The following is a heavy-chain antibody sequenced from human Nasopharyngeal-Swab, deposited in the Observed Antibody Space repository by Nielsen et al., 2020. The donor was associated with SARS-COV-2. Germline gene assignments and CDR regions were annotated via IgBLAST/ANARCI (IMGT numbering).Heavy chain of an antibody. D-gene: IGHD6-13*01. Sequence: ASVKVSCKASGYTFTSYAMHWVRQAPGQRLEWMGWINAGNGNTKYSQKFQGRVTITRDTSASTAYMELSSLRSEDTAVYYCAKGLAVAGTDYYYYMDVWCKGTTVTVSS. CDR2: INAGNGNT. J-gene: IGHJ6*03. V-gene: IGHV1-3*01. CDR3: AKGLAVAGTDYYYYMDV. CDR1: GYTFTSYA.